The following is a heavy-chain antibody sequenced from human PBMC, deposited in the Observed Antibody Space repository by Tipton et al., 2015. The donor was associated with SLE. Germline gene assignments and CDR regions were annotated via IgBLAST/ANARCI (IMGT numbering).Heavy chain of an antibody. CDR3: AGVKVGGNWFDP. Sequence: SLRLSCAASGFTFSSSWMSWVRQAPGKGLEWVANIKQDGSEKYYVDSVKGRFTISRDNAKNSLYLQMSGMRAGDTAVYYCAGVKVGGNWFDPWGQGTLVTVSS. D-gene: IGHD3-22*01. CDR1: GFTFSSSW. CDR2: IKQDGSEK. V-gene: IGHV3-7*01. J-gene: IGHJ5*02.